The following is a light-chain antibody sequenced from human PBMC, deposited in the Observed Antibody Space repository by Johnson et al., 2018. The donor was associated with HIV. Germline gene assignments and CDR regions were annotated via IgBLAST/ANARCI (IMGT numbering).Light chain of an antibody. Sequence: QSVLTQPPSVSAAPGQKVTISCSGSSSNIGKNYVSWYQQLPGTAPKVLIYENNKRPSGIPDRFSGSKSGTSATLGITGLQPGDEADYYCGTWDSRLNVYLFGTGTKVTVL. CDR1: SSNIGKNY. V-gene: IGLV1-51*02. CDR3: GTWDSRLNVYL. CDR2: ENN. J-gene: IGLJ1*01.